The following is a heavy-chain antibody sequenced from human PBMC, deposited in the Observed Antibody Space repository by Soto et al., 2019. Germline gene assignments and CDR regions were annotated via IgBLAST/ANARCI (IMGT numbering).Heavy chain of an antibody. CDR2: ISSSSSDI. J-gene: IGHJ4*02. CDR1: GFTFSSYS. CDR3: ARDQGDDFWSGEPQYYFDY. V-gene: IGHV3-21*01. Sequence: EVQLVESGGGLVKPGGSLRLSCAASGFTFSSYSMNWVRQAPGKGLEWVSSISSSSSDIYYADSVKGRFTISRDNAKNSLYLQMNSLRAEDTAVYYCARDQGDDFWSGEPQYYFDYWGQGTLVTVSS. D-gene: IGHD3-3*01.